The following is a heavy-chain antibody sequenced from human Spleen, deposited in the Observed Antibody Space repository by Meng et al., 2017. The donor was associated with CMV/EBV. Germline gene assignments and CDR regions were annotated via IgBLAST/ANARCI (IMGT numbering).Heavy chain of an antibody. V-gene: IGHV1-2*02. J-gene: IGHJ3*02. D-gene: IGHD4-17*01. CDR2: INPNSGGT. CDR3: AREDGNEPLYGDYVFSGFDI. CDR1: GYTFTGYY. Sequence: ASVKVSCKASGYTFTGYYMHWVRQAPGQGLEWMGWINPNSGGTNYAQKFQGRVTMTRDTSISTAYMELTRLTSDDTAVYYCAREDGNEPLYGDYVFSGFDIWGQGTMVTVSS.